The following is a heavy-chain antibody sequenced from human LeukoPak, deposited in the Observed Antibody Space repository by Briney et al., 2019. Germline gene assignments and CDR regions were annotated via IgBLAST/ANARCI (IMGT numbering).Heavy chain of an antibody. Sequence: SETLSLTCTVSGGSISSYYWSWIRQPAGKGLEWIGRIYTSGSTNYNPSLMSRVTISVDTSKNQFSLKLSSVTAADTAVYYCAREPLRFLEWINAFDIWGQGTMVTVTS. CDR3: AREPLRFLEWINAFDI. CDR1: GGSISSYY. CDR2: IYTSGST. V-gene: IGHV4-4*07. J-gene: IGHJ3*02. D-gene: IGHD3-3*01.